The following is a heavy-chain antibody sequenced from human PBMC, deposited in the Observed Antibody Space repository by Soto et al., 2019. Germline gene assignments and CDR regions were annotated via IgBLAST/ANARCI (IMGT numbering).Heavy chain of an antibody. D-gene: IGHD2-15*01. CDR2: ISWSSRAT. J-gene: IGHJ6*02. V-gene: IGHV3-9*01. CDR1: GLTFDDYA. Sequence: GGSLRLSCAASGLTFDDYAMHWVRQAPGKGLEWVSGISWSSRATDYADSVKGRFSISGDNAKNSLYLQMNSLRPEDTALYFCAKDMDSRSGAYYHYGMDVWGRGTTVTVSS. CDR3: AKDMDSRSGAYYHYGMDV.